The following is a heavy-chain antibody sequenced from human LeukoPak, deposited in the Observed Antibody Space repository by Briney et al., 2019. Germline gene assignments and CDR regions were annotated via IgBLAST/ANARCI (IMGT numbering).Heavy chain of an antibody. Sequence: GGSLRLSCAASGFFFSSSSMSWVRQAPGKGLEWVSYIDSTSTYIFYADSVQGRFTLSRDNAKNSLILQMNSLRAEDTAVYYCARDTSGSQVITYLDYWGQGILVTVSS. CDR3: ARDTSGSQVITYLDY. V-gene: IGHV3-21*01. J-gene: IGHJ4*02. CDR2: IDSTSTYI. CDR1: GFFFSSSS. D-gene: IGHD3-10*01.